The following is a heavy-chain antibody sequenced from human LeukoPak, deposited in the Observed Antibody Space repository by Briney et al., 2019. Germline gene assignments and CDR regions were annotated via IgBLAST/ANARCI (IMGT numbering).Heavy chain of an antibody. J-gene: IGHJ4*02. CDR2: ISGSGGST. CDR1: GFTFSSYS. V-gene: IGHV3-23*01. Sequence: GGSLRLSCAASGFTFSSYSMNWVRQAPGKGLEWVSAISGSGGSTYYADSVKGRFTISRDNSKNTLQMNSLRAEDTAVYYCARGPSGYHNTGGQGTLVTVSS. D-gene: IGHD5-12*01. CDR3: ARGPSGYHNT.